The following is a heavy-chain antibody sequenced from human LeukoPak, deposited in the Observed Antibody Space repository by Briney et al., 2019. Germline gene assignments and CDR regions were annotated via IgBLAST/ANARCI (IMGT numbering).Heavy chain of an antibody. CDR2: IKIDGSII. Sequence: PGGSLRLSCAASGFTFSSYWMHWVRQAPGKGLVWVSRIKIDGSIISYADSVTGRFTISRDNAKNTLYLQMNSLRAEDTAVYYCAKDLIAAPYSSSRDYWGQGTLVTVSS. J-gene: IGHJ4*02. CDR3: AKDLIAAPYSSSRDY. V-gene: IGHV3-74*01. D-gene: IGHD6-13*01. CDR1: GFTFSSYW.